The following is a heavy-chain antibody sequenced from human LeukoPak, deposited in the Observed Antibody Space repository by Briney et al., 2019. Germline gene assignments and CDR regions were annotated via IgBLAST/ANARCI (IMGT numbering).Heavy chain of an antibody. Sequence: GGSLRLSCAASGFTFSTYSMSWVRQAPGKGLEWISYISSSNSTIYYADSVKGRFTVSRDNAKNSLYLQMSSLRDEDTAVYYCARYLSGWSDDFWGQGTLVTVSS. CDR2: ISSSNSTI. D-gene: IGHD6-19*01. J-gene: IGHJ4*02. CDR3: ARYLSGWSDDF. CDR1: GFTFSTYS. V-gene: IGHV3-48*02.